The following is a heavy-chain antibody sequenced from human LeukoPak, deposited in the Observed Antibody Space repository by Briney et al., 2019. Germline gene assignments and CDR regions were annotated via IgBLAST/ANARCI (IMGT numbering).Heavy chain of an antibody. CDR2: SNWNGGST. V-gene: IGHV3-20*04. CDR3: ASGSYVDP. Sequence: GGSLRLSCAASGFTFSSYAMSWVRQAPGKGLEWVSGSNWNGGSTGYADSVKGRFTISRDNAKNSLYLQMNSLRAEDTALYYCASGSYVDPWGQGTLVTVSS. D-gene: IGHD3-16*01. CDR1: GFTFSSYA. J-gene: IGHJ5*02.